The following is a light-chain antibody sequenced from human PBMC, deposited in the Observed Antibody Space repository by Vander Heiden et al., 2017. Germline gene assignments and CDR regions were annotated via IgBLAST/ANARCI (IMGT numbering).Light chain of an antibody. Sequence: DIQMTQSPSSLSASVGDRVTITCRASQTISSFLNWYQQKPGKAPELLIYAASSLQSGVPSRFSGSGSGTDFTLTISRLQPEDFATFYCQQSDSTPDTFGQGTKLEIK. CDR3: QQSDSTPDT. V-gene: IGKV1-39*01. CDR2: AAS. J-gene: IGKJ2*01. CDR1: QTISSF.